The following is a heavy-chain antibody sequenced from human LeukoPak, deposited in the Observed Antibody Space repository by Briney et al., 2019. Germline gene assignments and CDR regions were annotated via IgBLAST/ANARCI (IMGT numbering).Heavy chain of an antibody. V-gene: IGHV4-38-2*02. CDR1: GYSISSGYY. Sequence: PSETLSLTCTVSGYSISSGYYWAWIRQPLGKGLEWIGSIYHSGSTYYNPSLKSRVTISVDTSKNQFSLKLSSVTAADTAVYYCARFMGWYPFDYWGQGTLVTVSS. J-gene: IGHJ4*02. CDR3: ARFMGWYPFDY. D-gene: IGHD6-19*01. CDR2: IYHSGST.